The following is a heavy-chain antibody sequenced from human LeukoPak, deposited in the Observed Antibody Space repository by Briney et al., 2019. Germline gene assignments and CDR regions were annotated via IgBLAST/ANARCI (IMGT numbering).Heavy chain of an antibody. V-gene: IGHV1-2*02. Sequence: ASVKVSCKASGYTFTGYYMHWVRQAPGQGLEWMGWINPNSGGTNYAQKFQGRVTMTRDTSISTAYMELSRLRSDDTAVYYCARDGPVDYDILTGYYFNWFDPWGQGTLVTVSS. CDR2: INPNSGGT. J-gene: IGHJ5*02. CDR1: GYTFTGYY. CDR3: ARDGPVDYDILTGYYFNWFDP. D-gene: IGHD3-9*01.